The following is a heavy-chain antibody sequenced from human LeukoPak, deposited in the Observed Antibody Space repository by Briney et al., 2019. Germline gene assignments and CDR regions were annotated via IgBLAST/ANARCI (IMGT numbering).Heavy chain of an antibody. V-gene: IGHV1-8*03. CDR3: ARLEWLFLSSRHDAFDI. CDR2: MSPKSGHT. J-gene: IGHJ3*02. CDR1: GYTFSRYD. Sequence: ASVKVSCKTSGYTFSRYDINWVRQATGQRPEWMGWMSPKSGHTNYAPKFQGRVTFSRNTSVSTVYMEVDILRSEDTAVYFCARLEWLFLSSRHDAFDIWGQGTMVTVSS. D-gene: IGHD3-3*01.